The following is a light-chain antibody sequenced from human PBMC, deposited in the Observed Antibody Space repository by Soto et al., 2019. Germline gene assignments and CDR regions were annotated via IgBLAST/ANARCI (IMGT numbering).Light chain of an antibody. CDR2: DVT. CDR3: SSYSSSTTHVV. Sequence: QSALTQPASVSGSPGRSVTISCTGTSSDVGDFNYVSWYQHLPGRAPKLIIYDVTNRPSGISYRFSASKSGRTACLTISGLQAEDEADYYCSSYSSSTTHVVFGGGTKVTVL. V-gene: IGLV2-14*03. CDR1: SSDVGDFNY. J-gene: IGLJ2*01.